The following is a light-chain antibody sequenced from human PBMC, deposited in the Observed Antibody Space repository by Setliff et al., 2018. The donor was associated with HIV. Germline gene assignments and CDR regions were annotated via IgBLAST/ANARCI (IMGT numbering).Light chain of an antibody. CDR2: EVS. CDR3: SSYTIYTTRG. J-gene: IGLJ1*01. V-gene: IGLV2-14*01. Sequence: QSVLTQPASVSGSPGQSITISCTGPSSDIGDYNYVSWYQQRPGKAPKLLIFEVSNRPSGVSDRFSGSKSGNTASLTISGLRAEDEADYYCSSYTIYTTRGFGTGTKVTVL. CDR1: SSDIGDYNY.